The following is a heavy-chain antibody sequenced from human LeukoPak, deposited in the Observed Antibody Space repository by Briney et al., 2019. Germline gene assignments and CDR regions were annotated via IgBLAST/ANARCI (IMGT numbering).Heavy chain of an antibody. Sequence: GGSLRLSCAASGSTVSIHYMSWVRQAPGKGPEWVSIISGGGFINYADSVRGRFTISRDNSKNTLYLQMNSLRDEDTAVYYCARDRDYSGSGSPDYWGQGTLVTVSS. CDR1: GSTVSIHY. CDR3: ARDRDYSGSGSPDY. CDR2: ISGGGFI. J-gene: IGHJ4*02. D-gene: IGHD3-10*01. V-gene: IGHV3-66*01.